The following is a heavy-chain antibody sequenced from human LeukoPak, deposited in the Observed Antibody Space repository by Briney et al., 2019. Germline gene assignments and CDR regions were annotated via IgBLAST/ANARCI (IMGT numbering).Heavy chain of an antibody. J-gene: IGHJ4*02. CDR1: GYTFTGYY. CDR2: INPNSGGT. D-gene: IGHD3-3*01. V-gene: IGHV1-2*02. Sequence: GASVKVSCKASGYTFTGYYMHWVRQAPGQGLERMGWINPNSGGTNYAQKFQGRVTMTRDTSISTAYMELSRLRSDDTAVYYCARGDYDFWSGYYLDYWGQGTLVTVSS. CDR3: ARGDYDFWSGYYLDY.